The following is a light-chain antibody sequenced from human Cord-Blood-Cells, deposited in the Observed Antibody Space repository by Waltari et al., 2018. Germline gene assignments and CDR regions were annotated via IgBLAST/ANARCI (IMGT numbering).Light chain of an antibody. CDR3: MQALQTPLT. Sequence: IAMTQSPLSLPVTPGEPASLSCRHSQSLLHSNAYSELDWYLQKPGQSPQLLIYLGSNRASGVPDRFSGSGSGTDFTLKISRVEAEDVGVYYCMQALQTPLTFGGGTKVEIK. V-gene: IGKV2-28*01. CDR2: LGS. J-gene: IGKJ4*01. CDR1: QSLLHSNAYSE.